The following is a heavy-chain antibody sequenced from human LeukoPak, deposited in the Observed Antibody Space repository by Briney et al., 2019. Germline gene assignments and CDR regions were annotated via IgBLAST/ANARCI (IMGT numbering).Heavy chain of an antibody. Sequence: SDTLSLTCTVSGRSISIYYGRWIRQPPGKGLEWSGYIYYSGSTNYNPSLNSRVTITVDTSKNQFSMKLSSVPAADTAVYYCARHPGFYCCQGTLVLVSS. V-gene: IGHV4-59*08. CDR2: IYYSGST. CDR3: ARHPGFY. CDR1: GRSISIYY. J-gene: IGHJ4*02.